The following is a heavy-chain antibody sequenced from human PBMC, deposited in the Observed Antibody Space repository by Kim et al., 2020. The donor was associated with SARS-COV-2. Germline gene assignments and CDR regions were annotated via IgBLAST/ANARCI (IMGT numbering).Heavy chain of an antibody. Sequence: GGSLRLSCSASGFTFSSYAMHWVRQAPGKGLEYVSAISSNGGSTYYADSVKGRFTISRDNSKNTLYLQMSSLRAEDTAVYYFVKNALIGRNSSSWYLLPANNWLDPWGQGALVTVSS. V-gene: IGHV3-64D*06. CDR2: ISSNGGST. J-gene: IGHJ5*02. CDR1: GFTFSSYA. CDR3: VKNALIGRNSSSWYLLPANNWLDP. D-gene: IGHD6-13*01.